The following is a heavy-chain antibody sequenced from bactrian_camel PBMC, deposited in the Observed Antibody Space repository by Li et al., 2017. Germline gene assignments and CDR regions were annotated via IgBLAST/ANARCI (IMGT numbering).Heavy chain of an antibody. CDR1: GFTFSSYW. Sequence: HVQLVESGGGLERPGGSLRLSCAASGFTFSSYWMHWFRQAPGKGLESVSSIDADGGTTYYTDSVKGRFTISSDNAKSTWYLQMNSLKPEDTAVYYCATNLLYWGQGTQVTVS. D-gene: IGHD2*01. CDR2: IDADGGTT. V-gene: IGHV3S1*01. CDR3: ATNLLY. J-gene: IGHJ4*01.